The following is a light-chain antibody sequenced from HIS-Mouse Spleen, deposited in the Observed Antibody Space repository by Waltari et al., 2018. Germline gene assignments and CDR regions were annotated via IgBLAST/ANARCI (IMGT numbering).Light chain of an antibody. Sequence: QSVLTQPPSASGTTGQRVTISCSGSSSNIGSNTVNWYQQLPGTAPKLLIYSNNQRPSGVPDRFSGSKSGTSASLALSGLQSEDEADYYCAAWDDSLNGVVFGGGTKLTVL. CDR2: SNN. J-gene: IGLJ2*01. V-gene: IGLV1-44*01. CDR1: SSNIGSNT. CDR3: AAWDDSLNGVV.